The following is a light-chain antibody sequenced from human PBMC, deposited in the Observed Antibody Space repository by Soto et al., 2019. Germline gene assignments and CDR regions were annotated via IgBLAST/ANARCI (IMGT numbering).Light chain of an antibody. Sequence: EIMMTQSPATLSVSPGERATLSCRASQSVSRNLAWYQYKPGQAPRLVISGASSRATGIPARFSGSGSGTEFTLTISSLQSEDFAVYYCQQFNNWPHTFGQGTKLEI. CDR3: QQFNNWPHT. CDR2: GAS. V-gene: IGKV3-15*01. J-gene: IGKJ2*01. CDR1: QSVSRN.